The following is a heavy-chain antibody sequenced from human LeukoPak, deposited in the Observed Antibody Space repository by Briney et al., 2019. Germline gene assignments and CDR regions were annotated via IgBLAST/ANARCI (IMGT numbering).Heavy chain of an antibody. CDR2: ISDDGSRQ. CDR3: ANWIGSSSRDY. J-gene: IGHJ4*02. Sequence: PGGSLRLSCAATGFTFSNYAIHWGRQAPGKGLEWVALISDDGSRQHYADSVKGRFTISRDNSKNTLNLQMNSLRAEDTAVYYCANWIGSSSRDYWGQGTLVTVSS. V-gene: IGHV3-30-3*01. CDR1: GFTFSNYA. D-gene: IGHD6-6*01.